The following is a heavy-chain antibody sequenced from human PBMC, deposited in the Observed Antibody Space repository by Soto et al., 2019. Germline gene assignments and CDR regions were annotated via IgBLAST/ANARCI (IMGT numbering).Heavy chain of an antibody. J-gene: IGHJ4*02. D-gene: IGHD3-10*01. CDR1: GGSISSGDYY. CDR2: IYYSGSP. Sequence: QVQLQESGPGLVKPSQTLSLTCTVSGGSISSGDYYWSWIRQPPGKGLEWIGYIYYSGSPYYNPSLKSRVTISVAPSRNQFSLKLSSVTAADTGVDYCARELGPSGDYWGQGTLVTVSS. CDR3: ARELGPSGDY. V-gene: IGHV4-30-4*01.